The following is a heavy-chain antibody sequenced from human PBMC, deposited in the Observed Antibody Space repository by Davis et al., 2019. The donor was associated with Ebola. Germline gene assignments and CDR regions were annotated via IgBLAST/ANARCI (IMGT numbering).Heavy chain of an antibody. Sequence: ASLQISCKTSGGTFTNYALNWVRQAPGQGLDWMGWISAYNGNTNYAQNVQGRVTMTTDTSTSTAYMEVGSLRSDDTAVYYCARAQFPTTSDHWGQGTLVTVSS. J-gene: IGHJ4*02. CDR1: GGTFTNYA. CDR2: ISAYNGNT. D-gene: IGHD1-1*01. CDR3: ARAQFPTTSDH. V-gene: IGHV1-18*01.